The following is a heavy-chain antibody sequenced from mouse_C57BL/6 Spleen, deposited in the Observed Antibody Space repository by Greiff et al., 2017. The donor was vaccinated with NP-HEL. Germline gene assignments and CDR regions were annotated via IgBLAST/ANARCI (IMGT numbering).Heavy chain of an antibody. CDR1: GFNIKDYY. Sequence: VQLQQSGAELVRPGASVKLSCTASGFNIKDYYMHWVKQRPEQGLEWIGRIDPEDGDTESAPEFQGKATMTADTSSNTAYLQLSSLTSEDTAVYYCTLPSYYSDSYAMDYWGQGTSVTVSS. J-gene: IGHJ4*01. D-gene: IGHD2-12*01. CDR2: IDPEDGDT. CDR3: TLPSYYSDSYAMDY. V-gene: IGHV14-1*01.